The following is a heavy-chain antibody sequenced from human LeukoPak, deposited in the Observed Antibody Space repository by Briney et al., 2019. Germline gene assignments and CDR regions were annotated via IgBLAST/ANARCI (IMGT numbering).Heavy chain of an antibody. D-gene: IGHD5-18*01. CDR2: ITGAGSSK. Sequence: GGSLRLSCAASGFTFKSYGMTWVRQVPGKGLEWVSSITGAGSSKKYADSVSGRFTISRDNSKNTLSLQMTGLRAEDTAVYYCARKVAVAMDLDYWGQGTLVTVSS. V-gene: IGHV3-23*01. J-gene: IGHJ4*02. CDR1: GFTFKSYG. CDR3: ARKVAVAMDLDY.